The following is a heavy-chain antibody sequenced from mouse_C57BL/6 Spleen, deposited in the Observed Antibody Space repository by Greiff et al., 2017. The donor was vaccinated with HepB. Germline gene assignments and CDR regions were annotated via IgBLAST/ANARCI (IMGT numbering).Heavy chain of an antibody. CDR3: ARGRYAMDY. CDR2: IYPGDGDT. J-gene: IGHJ4*01. Sequence: QVQLKESGPELVKPGASVKISCKASGYAFSSSWMNWVKQRPGKGLEWIGRIYPGDGDTNYNGKFKGKATLTADKSSSTAYMQLSSLTSEDSAVYFCARGRYAMDYWGQGTSVTVSS. CDR1: GYAFSSSW. V-gene: IGHV1-82*01.